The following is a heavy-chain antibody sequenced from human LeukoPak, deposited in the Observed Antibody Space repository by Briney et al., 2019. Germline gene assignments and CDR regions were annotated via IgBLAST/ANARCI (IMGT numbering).Heavy chain of an antibody. CDR2: VYTTGHT. Sequence: SQTLSLTCTVSGDSISRGNYYWNWIRLPAGKGLEWIGRVYTTGHTDYNPSLHSRLTISLDTSRNQFSLRLSSVTAADTAVYYCARDETVIGAPLYLDAWGKGTTVTVSS. CDR1: GDSISRGNYY. V-gene: IGHV4-61*02. D-gene: IGHD3-10*01. J-gene: IGHJ6*03. CDR3: ARDETVIGAPLYLDA.